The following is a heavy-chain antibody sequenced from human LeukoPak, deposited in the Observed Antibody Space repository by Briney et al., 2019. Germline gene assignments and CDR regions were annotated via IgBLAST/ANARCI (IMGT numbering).Heavy chain of an antibody. CDR1: GFSFSGHW. CDR3: ARGPNSNWSGLDF. V-gene: IGHV3-74*01. D-gene: IGHD6-6*01. J-gene: IGHJ4*02. CDR2: ISPTGSTT. Sequence: GGSLRLSCTASGFSFSGHWMHWARQLPGKGLVWVSRISPTGSTTSYADSVKGRFTVSRDNAKNTLYLQVNNLRAEDTAVYYCARGPNSNWSGLDFWGQGILLTVSS.